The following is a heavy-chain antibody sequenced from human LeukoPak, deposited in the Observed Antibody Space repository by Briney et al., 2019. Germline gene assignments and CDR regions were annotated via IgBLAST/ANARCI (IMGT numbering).Heavy chain of an antibody. CDR2: ISGSDGST. D-gene: IGHD3-10*01. Sequence: GGSLRLSCAASGFTFSSYAMTWVRQAPGKGLEWVSSISGSDGSTYYADSVKGRFTISRDNSKNTIYLQMNSLRAEDTAVYYCAYMRGLYYGIDYWGQGTLVTVSS. V-gene: IGHV3-23*01. CDR1: GFTFSSYA. J-gene: IGHJ4*02. CDR3: AYMRGLYYGIDY.